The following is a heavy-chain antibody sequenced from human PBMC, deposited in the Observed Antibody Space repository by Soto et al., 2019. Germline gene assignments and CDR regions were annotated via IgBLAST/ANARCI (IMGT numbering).Heavy chain of an antibody. CDR3: ARNLSWGSNWYYYMDV. D-gene: IGHD7-27*01. V-gene: IGHV3-48*01. CDR1: GFIISDCA. Sequence: DVQLVESGGGLVQPGGTLRLSCANSGFIISDCAMNWVRKAPGKGLEWVSYISSSSSVIDYADSVKGRFTVSRDNARNSLYLQMNSLRAEDTAVYYCARNLSWGSNWYYYMDVWGKGTTVTVSS. J-gene: IGHJ6*03. CDR2: ISSSSSVI.